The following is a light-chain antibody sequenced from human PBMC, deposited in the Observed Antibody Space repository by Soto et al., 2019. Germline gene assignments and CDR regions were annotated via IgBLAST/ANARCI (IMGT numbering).Light chain of an antibody. Sequence: EIVLTQSPATLSLSPGERATLSCRASQSVSSYFAWYQQKPGQAPRLLIYDASNRATGIPARFSGSGSGTDFTLTISSLEPEDFAVYYCQQRRNWPDTFGQGTKVESK. CDR1: QSVSSY. J-gene: IGKJ2*01. V-gene: IGKV3-11*01. CDR3: QQRRNWPDT. CDR2: DAS.